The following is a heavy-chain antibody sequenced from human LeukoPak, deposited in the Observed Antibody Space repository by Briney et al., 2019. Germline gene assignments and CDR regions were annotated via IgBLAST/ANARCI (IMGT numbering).Heavy chain of an antibody. CDR1: GYTFTGYY. J-gene: IGHJ2*01. Sequence: GASVKVSCKASGYTFTGYYMHWVRQAPGQGLEWMGWINPNSGGTHYAQKFQGRVSMTRDTSISTAYMELSRPRSDDTAVYYCAREGYSSSPPTWYFDLWGRGTLVTVSS. CDR2: INPNSGGT. D-gene: IGHD6-13*01. CDR3: AREGYSSSPPTWYFDL. V-gene: IGHV1-2*02.